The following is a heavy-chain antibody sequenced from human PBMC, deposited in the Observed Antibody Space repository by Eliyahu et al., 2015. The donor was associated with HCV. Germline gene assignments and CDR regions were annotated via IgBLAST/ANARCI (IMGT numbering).Heavy chain of an antibody. J-gene: IGHJ5*02. V-gene: IGHV3-9*01. CDR2: ISWNSGSI. CDR3: AKDRMEWTGYFRENWFDP. CDR1: GFXFDDXA. Sequence: EVQLVESGGGLVQPGXSXRLSCAASGFXFDDXAXHWVRQAPGKGLEWXXGISWNSGSIGYADSXKGRFTISRDNAKNSLYLQMNSLRAEDTALYYCAKDRMEWTGYFRENWFDPWGQGTLVTVSS. D-gene: IGHD3/OR15-3a*01.